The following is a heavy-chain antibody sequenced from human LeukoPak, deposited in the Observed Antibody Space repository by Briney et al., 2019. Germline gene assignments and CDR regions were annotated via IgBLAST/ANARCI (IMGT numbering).Heavy chain of an antibody. D-gene: IGHD6-19*01. J-gene: IGHJ4*02. Sequence: SETLSLTCTVSGDSISSSSSCWGWIRQPPGKGLEWIGNIYHAGNTYYNPSLKSRVTISVDASKNQFSLKLSSVTAADTAVYYCAKRIRSDWYFDFWGQGTLVTVSS. V-gene: IGHV4-39*01. CDR3: AKRIRSDWYFDF. CDR2: IYHAGNT. CDR1: GDSISSSSSC.